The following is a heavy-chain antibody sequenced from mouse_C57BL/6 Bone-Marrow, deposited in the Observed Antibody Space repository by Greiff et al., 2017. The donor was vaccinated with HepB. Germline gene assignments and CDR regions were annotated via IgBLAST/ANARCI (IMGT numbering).Heavy chain of an antibody. J-gene: IGHJ3*01. V-gene: IGHV5-12*01. CDR1: GFTFSDYY. D-gene: IGHD2-3*01. Sequence: EVKLVESGGGLVQPGGSLKLSCAASGFTFSDYYMYWVRQTPEKRLEWVAYISNGGGSTYYPDTVKGRFTISRDNAKNTLYLQMSRLKSEDTAMYYCARHEGWLWFAYWGQGTLVTVSA. CDR2: ISNGGGST. CDR3: ARHEGWLWFAY.